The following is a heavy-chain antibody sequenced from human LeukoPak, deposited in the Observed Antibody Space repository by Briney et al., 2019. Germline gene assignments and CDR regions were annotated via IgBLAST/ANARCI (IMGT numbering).Heavy chain of an antibody. CDR2: ISYDGSNK. D-gene: IGHD3-22*01. V-gene: IGHV3-30*04. J-gene: IGHJ4*02. CDR3: ARDRYDSSGYCLDY. Sequence: GGSLRLSCAASGFTFSSYAMHWVRQAPGKGLEWVAVISYDGSNKYYADSVKGRFTISRDNSKNTLYLQMNSLRAEDTAVYYCARDRYDSSGYCLDYWGQGTLVTVSS. CDR1: GFTFSSYA.